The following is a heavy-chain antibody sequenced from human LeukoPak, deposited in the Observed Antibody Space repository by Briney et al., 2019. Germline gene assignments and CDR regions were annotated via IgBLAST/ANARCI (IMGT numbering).Heavy chain of an antibody. Sequence: GGSLRLSCAASGFIVNSKYMTWVRQAPGEGLEWVSVIYEGGSSDYADSVKGRFSISRDNSKNTVYLQMNSLRAEDTALYYCASCNQRLSNWFFDLWGRGTLVTVSS. CDR2: IYEGGSS. V-gene: IGHV3-53*01. D-gene: IGHD6-25*01. CDR3: ASCNQRLSNWFFDL. J-gene: IGHJ2*01. CDR1: GFIVNSKY.